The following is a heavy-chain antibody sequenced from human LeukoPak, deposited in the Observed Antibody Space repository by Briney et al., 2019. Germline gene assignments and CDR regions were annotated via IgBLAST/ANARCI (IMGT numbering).Heavy chain of an antibody. CDR3: VTFGATNFDC. Sequence: GASVKVSCKASGYTFIDYYIHWVQQAPGQGLEFLGWISPDSGGTNYPQKFQGRVTLTRDTSISTAYMELSRLRSDDTAVYYCVTFGATNFDCWGQGTLVTVSS. CDR2: ISPDSGGT. D-gene: IGHD1-26*01. CDR1: GYTFIDYY. J-gene: IGHJ4*02. V-gene: IGHV1-2*02.